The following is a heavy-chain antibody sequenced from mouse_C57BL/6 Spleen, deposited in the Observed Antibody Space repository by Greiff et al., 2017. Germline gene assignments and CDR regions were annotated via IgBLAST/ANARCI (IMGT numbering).Heavy chain of an antibody. J-gene: IGHJ3*01. CDR3: AREAYSNYGFAY. CDR1: GYTFTSYW. Sequence: VQLQQPGAELVMPGASVKLSCKASGYTFTSYWMHWVKQRPGQGLEWIGEIDPSDSYTNYNQKFKGKSTLTVDKSSSTAYMQLSSLTSEDSAVYYCAREAYSNYGFAYWGQGTLVTVSA. CDR2: IDPSDSYT. D-gene: IGHD2-5*01. V-gene: IGHV1-69*01.